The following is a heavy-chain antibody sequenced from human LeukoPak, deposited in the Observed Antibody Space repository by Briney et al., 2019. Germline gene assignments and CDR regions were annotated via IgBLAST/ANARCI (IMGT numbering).Heavy chain of an antibody. CDR3: ARRHSDSLTGFDF. CDR2: IYPGDSDI. J-gene: IGHJ4*02. CDR1: GYKFNNFY. Sequence: GESLKISCQASGYKFNNFYIAWVRPMPGKGLEWVAIIYPGDSDIRYSPSIQGHVTISADKSTSTTFLQWTSLKASDTAMYYCARRHSDSLTGFDFWGQGTLVTVSS. D-gene: IGHD3-9*01. V-gene: IGHV5-51*01.